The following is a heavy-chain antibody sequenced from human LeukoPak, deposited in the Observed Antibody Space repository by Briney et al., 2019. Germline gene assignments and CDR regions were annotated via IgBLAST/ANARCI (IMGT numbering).Heavy chain of an antibody. D-gene: IGHD6-19*01. J-gene: IGHJ6*02. CDR1: GFTFSSYG. V-gene: IGHV3-30*18. Sequence: PGGSLRLSCAASGFTFSSYGMHWVRQAPGKGLEWVAVISYDGSNKYYADSVKGRFTISRDNSKNTLYLQMNSLRAEDTAVYYCAKDQCFGSQWLVLNYYGMDVWGQGTTVTVSS. CDR2: ISYDGSNK. CDR3: AKDQCFGSQWLVLNYYGMDV.